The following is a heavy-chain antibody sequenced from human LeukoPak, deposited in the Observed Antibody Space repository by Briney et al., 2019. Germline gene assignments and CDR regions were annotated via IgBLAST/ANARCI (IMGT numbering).Heavy chain of an antibody. CDR3: ARVGTGQQLDY. V-gene: IGHV3-64*01. Sequence: PGGSLRLSCAASGFAFSGYAMHWVRQAPGKGLAYVSAITNNGVNTYYTNSVKGRFTISRDNSKNTLYLQMDSLRAEDMAVYYCARVGTGQQLDYWGQGTLVTVSS. J-gene: IGHJ4*02. D-gene: IGHD6-13*01. CDR2: ITNNGVNT. CDR1: GFAFSGYA.